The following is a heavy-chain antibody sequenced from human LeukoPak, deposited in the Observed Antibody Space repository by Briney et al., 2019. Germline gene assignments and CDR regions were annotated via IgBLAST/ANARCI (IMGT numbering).Heavy chain of an antibody. Sequence: GGSLRLSCAASGFTFSSYGMHWVRQAPGKGLEGVAFIRYDGSNKYYADSVKGRFTISRDNSKNTLYLQMNSLRAEDTAVYYCAKDPGLLWFGDYYFDYWGQGTLVTVSS. D-gene: IGHD3-10*01. V-gene: IGHV3-30*02. CDR3: AKDPGLLWFGDYYFDY. CDR2: IRYDGSNK. CDR1: GFTFSSYG. J-gene: IGHJ4*02.